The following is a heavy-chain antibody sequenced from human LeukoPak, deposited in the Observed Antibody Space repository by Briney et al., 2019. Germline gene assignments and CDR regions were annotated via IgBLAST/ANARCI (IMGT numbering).Heavy chain of an antibody. CDR2: IKEDGSER. Sequence: GGSLRLSSAASVFTLSSYRISCVRQAPGKGLEWVANIKEDGSERYYVDSVKGRFTISRDNSKNSLYLQMNSLRAEDTAVYYCARDLRWLCGSYRAFDYWGQGNLVTVSS. J-gene: IGHJ4*02. CDR1: VFTLSSYR. V-gene: IGHV3-7*05. D-gene: IGHD1-26*01. CDR3: ARDLRWLCGSYRAFDY.